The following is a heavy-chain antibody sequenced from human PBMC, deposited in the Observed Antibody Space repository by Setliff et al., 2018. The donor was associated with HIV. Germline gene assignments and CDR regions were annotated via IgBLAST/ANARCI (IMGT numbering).Heavy chain of an antibody. J-gene: IGHJ3*01. CDR1: GGTFKNLA. CDR2: VIPSFATA. CDR3: ANPHDGEAFDV. V-gene: IGHV1-69*13. D-gene: IGHD3-10*01. Sequence: GASVKVSCKASGGTFKNLAISWVRQAPGQGLEWMGGVIPSFATANYAQKFQGRITITADELTSTVYMDLNSLKSEDSAVYYCANPHDGEAFDVWGQGTAVTVSS.